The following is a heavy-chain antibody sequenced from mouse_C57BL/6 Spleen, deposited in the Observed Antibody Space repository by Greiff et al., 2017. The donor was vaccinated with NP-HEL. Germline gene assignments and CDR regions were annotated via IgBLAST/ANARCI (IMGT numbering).Heavy chain of an antibody. CDR3: ARKYYGSSPYYYAMDY. D-gene: IGHD1-1*01. Sequence: QVQLQQPGAELVKPGASVKLSCKASGYTFTSYWMQWVKQRPGQGLEWIGEIDPSDSYTNYNQKFQGKATLTVDTASSTAYIQLSSLTSEDSAVYYCARKYYGSSPYYYAMDYWGQGTSVTVSS. CDR2: IDPSDSYT. V-gene: IGHV1-50*01. CDR1: GYTFTSYW. J-gene: IGHJ4*01.